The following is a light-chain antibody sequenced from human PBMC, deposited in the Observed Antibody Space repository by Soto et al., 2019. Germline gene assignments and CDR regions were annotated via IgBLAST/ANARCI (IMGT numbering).Light chain of an antibody. CDR1: SGTFASNY. Sequence: NFMLTQPHSMSESPGKTVTISRTRSSGTFASNYVQWSQQRPGSSPKLRPSGVPDRFSGSIDSSSNSASLTISGLKTEDEADYYCQSYDSSTRGVFGGGTKLTVL. V-gene: IGLV6-57*01. CDR3: QSYDSSTRGV. J-gene: IGLJ3*02.